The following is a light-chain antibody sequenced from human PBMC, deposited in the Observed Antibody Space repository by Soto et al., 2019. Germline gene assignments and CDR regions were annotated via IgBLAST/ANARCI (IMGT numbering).Light chain of an antibody. CDR3: QQYNNWPPLT. J-gene: IGKJ4*01. Sequence: EIVMPQSPGTLSVSPGEGATLSCRASQSVSSNLAWYQLKPGQAPRLVIYGASTRATGIPARFIGSGSGTAFTLTISSLQSEDFAVYYCQQYNNWPPLTFGGGTKVEIK. CDR2: GAS. CDR1: QSVSSN. V-gene: IGKV3-15*01.